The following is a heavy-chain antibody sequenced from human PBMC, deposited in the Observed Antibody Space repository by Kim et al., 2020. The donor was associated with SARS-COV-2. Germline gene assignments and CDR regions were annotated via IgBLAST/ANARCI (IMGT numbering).Heavy chain of an antibody. Sequence: GGSLRLSCAASGFTFSDYYMSWIRQAPGKGLEWVSYISSSSGYTNYADSVKGRFTISRDNAKNSLYLQMNSLRAEDTAMYYCARASIPHYDSSGYYSYWYFDLWGRGTLVTFSS. J-gene: IGHJ2*01. CDR3: ARASIPHYDSSGYYSYWYFDL. D-gene: IGHD3-22*01. CDR2: ISSSSGYT. V-gene: IGHV3-11*03. CDR1: GFTFSDYY.